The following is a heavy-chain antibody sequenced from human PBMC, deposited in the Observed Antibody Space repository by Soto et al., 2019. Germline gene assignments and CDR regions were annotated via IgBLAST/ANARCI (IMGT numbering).Heavy chain of an antibody. CDR2: ISGSGGST. CDR3: AKDPYDYVWGSYRYEDYYGMDV. Sequence: GGSLRLSCAASGFTFSSYAMSWFRQAPGKGLEWVSAISGSGGSTYYADSVKGRFTISRDNSKNTLYLQMNSLRAEDTAVYYCAKDPYDYVWGSYRYEDYYGMDVWGQGTTVTVSS. D-gene: IGHD3-16*02. V-gene: IGHV3-23*01. J-gene: IGHJ6*02. CDR1: GFTFSSYA.